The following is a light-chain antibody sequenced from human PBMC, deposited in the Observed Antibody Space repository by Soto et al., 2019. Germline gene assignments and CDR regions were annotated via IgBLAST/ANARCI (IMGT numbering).Light chain of an antibody. Sequence: DIQMTQSPSSVSASVGDRVTITCRASQTISSWLAWYQQKPGKAPKLLIYKASTFKSGVPSRFSGSGSGTDFTLTISSLQSEDFATYYCQQHYITPWTFGQGTKVDIK. CDR2: KAS. J-gene: IGKJ1*01. CDR3: QQHYITPWT. V-gene: IGKV1-5*03. CDR1: QTISSW.